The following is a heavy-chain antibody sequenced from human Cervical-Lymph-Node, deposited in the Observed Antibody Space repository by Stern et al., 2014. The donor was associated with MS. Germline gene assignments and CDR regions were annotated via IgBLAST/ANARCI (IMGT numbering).Heavy chain of an antibody. CDR1: GYTFTNFD. CDR3: ANGSRWDAMDV. CDR2: MNPDNGDT. Sequence: QLVQSGAEVKKPGASVKVSCKASGYTFTNFDINWVRQTPGHGLEYVGWMNPDNGDTGYAQKFQDRVTMTRNIALSTAYLEVKSLTYEDAGVYCCANGSRWDAMDVWGQGTAVTVSS. D-gene: IGHD6-13*01. V-gene: IGHV1-8*01. J-gene: IGHJ6*02.